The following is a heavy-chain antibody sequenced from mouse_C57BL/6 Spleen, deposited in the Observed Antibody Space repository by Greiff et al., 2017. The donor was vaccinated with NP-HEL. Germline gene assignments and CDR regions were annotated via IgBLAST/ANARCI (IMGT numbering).Heavy chain of an antibody. CDR1: GYTFTDYY. V-gene: IGHV1-26*01. CDR3: ARSNWVFAY. J-gene: IGHJ3*01. CDR2: INPNNGGT. Sequence: SGPELVKPGASVKISCKASGYTFTDYYMNWVKQSHGKSLEWIGDINPNNGGTSYNQKFKGKATLTVDKSSSTAYMELRSLTSEDSAVYYCARSNWVFAYWGQGTLVTVSA. D-gene: IGHD4-1*01.